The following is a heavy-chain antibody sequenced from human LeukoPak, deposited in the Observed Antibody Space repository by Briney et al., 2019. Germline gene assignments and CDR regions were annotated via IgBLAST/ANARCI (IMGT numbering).Heavy chain of an antibody. J-gene: IGHJ6*03. Sequence: PSETLSLTCTVSGGSISSSSYYWGWIRQPPGKGLEWIGSIYYSGSTYYNPSLKSRVTISVDTSKNQFSLKLSSVTAADTAVYYCARVGPGVRGDLMDVWGKGTTVTISS. CDR1: GGSISSSSYY. CDR3: ARVGPGVRGDLMDV. D-gene: IGHD3-10*01. CDR2: IYYSGST. V-gene: IGHV4-39*01.